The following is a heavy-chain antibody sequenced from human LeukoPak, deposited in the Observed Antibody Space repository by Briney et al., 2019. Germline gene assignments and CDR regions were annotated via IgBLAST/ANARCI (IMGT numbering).Heavy chain of an antibody. D-gene: IGHD1-26*01. J-gene: IGHJ4*02. V-gene: IGHV3-9*01. CDR2: ISWNSGSI. Sequence: GGSLRLSCAGSGFTFDDYAMHWVRQAPGKGLEWVSGISWNSGSIGYADSVKGRFTISRDNAKNSLYLQMNSLRAEDTALYYCAKDYGIVGATTFDYWGQGTLVTVSS. CDR1: GFTFDDYA. CDR3: AKDYGIVGATTFDY.